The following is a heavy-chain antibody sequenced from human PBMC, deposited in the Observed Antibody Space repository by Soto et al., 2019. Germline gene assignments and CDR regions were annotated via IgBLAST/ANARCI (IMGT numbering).Heavy chain of an antibody. CDR1: GFTFSSYA. CDR2: ISGSGGST. D-gene: IGHD2-15*01. V-gene: IGHV3-23*01. CDR3: AKVESLGYCSGGSCWTGDDY. J-gene: IGHJ4*02. Sequence: PGGSLRLSCAASGFTFSSYAMSWVRQAPGKGLEWVSAISGSGGSTYYADSVKGRFTISRDNSKNTLYLQMNSLRAEDTAVYYCAKVESLGYCSGGSCWTGDDYWGQGTLVTVSS.